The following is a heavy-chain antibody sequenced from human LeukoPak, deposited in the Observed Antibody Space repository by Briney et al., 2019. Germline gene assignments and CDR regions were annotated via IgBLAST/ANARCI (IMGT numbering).Heavy chain of an antibody. CDR1: GGSISSICYY. J-gene: IGHJ4*02. CDR2: IYYSGST. Sequence: PETLSLTCTVSGGSISSICYYWGWIRQPPGKGLEWIGSIYYSGSTYYNPSLKSRVTISVDTSKNQFSLKLSSVTAADTAVYYCASAFLCPWLPTIAARRGYFDYWGQGTLVTVSS. CDR3: ASAFLCPWLPTIAARRGYFDY. D-gene: IGHD6-6*01. V-gene: IGHV4-39*07.